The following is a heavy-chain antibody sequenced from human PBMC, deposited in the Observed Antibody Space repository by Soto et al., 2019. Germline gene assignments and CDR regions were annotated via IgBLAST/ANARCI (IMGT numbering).Heavy chain of an antibody. J-gene: IGHJ6*02. CDR2: INHSGST. CDR3: ARGRGVVGPNYYYYYGMDV. V-gene: IGHV4-34*01. CDR1: GGSFSGYY. Sequence: QVQLQQWGAGLLKPSETLSLTCAVYGGSFSGYYWSWIRQPPGKGLEWMGEINHSGSTNYNPSLKSRVTISVDTSKNQFSLKLSSVTAADTAVYYCARGRGVVGPNYYYYYGMDVWGQGTTVTVSS. D-gene: IGHD3-10*01.